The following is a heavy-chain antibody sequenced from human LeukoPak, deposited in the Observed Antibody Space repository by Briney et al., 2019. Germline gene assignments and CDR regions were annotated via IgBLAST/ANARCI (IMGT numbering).Heavy chain of an antibody. CDR2: ISGSGSTI. V-gene: IGHV3-48*03. Sequence: GGSLRLSCAASGFTFSSYEMNWVRQAPGKGLEWVSYISGSGSTIYYADSVKGRFTISRDNAKNSLHLQMISLRAEDTAVYYCARDTYYDSSGCTYYYYGMDVWGQGTTVTVSS. CDR3: ARDTYYDSSGCTYYYYGMDV. CDR1: GFTFSSYE. J-gene: IGHJ6*02. D-gene: IGHD3-22*01.